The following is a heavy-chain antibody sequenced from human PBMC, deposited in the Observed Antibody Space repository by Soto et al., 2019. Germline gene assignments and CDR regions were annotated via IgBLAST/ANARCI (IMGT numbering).Heavy chain of an antibody. D-gene: IGHD3-10*01. V-gene: IGHV4-59*01. CDR2: IYYTGNT. CDR1: GGSITSYY. CDR3: ARDLRYGSGSSYGMDV. J-gene: IGHJ6*02. Sequence: LSLTCTVSGGSITSYYWSWIRQSPGQGLECLGFIYYTGNTNYNPSLAGRVTISVDTSKNQFFLNLRSVTAADTAVYYCARDLRYGSGSSYGMDVWGQGTAVTVSS.